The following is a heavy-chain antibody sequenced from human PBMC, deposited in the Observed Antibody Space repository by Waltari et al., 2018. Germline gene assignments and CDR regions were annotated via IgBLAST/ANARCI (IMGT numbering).Heavy chain of an antibody. J-gene: IGHJ4*02. CDR1: GFTFSSYS. Sequence: EVQLVESGGGLVQPGGSLRLSCAASGFTFSSYSMNWVRQAPGKGLEWVSYISSSSSTIDYADSVKGRFTISRDNAKNSLYLQMNSLRAEDTAVYYCARDYAVAGLFDYWGQGTLVTVSS. CDR2: ISSSSSTI. V-gene: IGHV3-48*01. CDR3: ARDYAVAGLFDY. D-gene: IGHD6-19*01.